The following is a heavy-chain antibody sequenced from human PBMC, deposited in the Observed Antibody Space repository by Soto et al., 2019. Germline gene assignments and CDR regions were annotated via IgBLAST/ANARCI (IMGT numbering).Heavy chain of an antibody. CDR2: VYSSGTT. Sequence: SEALSVTCIVSGGSINSYWWSWIRQPAGKGLEWIGRVYSSGTTDYNPSLNSRATMSVETSKNQFSLKLTSVTAADTAVYYCARDIGSYAYAEGYWGQGIQVTVSS. D-gene: IGHD2-2*01. V-gene: IGHV4-4*07. J-gene: IGHJ4*02. CDR1: GGSINSYW. CDR3: ARDIGSYAYAEGY.